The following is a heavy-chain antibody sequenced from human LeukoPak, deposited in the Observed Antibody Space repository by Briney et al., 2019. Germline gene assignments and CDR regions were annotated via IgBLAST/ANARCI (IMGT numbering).Heavy chain of an antibody. V-gene: IGHV3-11*04. CDR1: GFTFSDYY. CDR2: ISSSGSTI. CDR3: ARDPCSGGSCYLDY. D-gene: IGHD2-15*01. Sequence: GGSLRLSCAASGFTFSDYYMSWIRQAPGKGLEWVSYISSSGSTIYYADSVKGRFTISRDNSKNTLYLQMNSLRAEDTAVYYCARDPCSGGSCYLDYWGQGTLVTVSS. J-gene: IGHJ4*02.